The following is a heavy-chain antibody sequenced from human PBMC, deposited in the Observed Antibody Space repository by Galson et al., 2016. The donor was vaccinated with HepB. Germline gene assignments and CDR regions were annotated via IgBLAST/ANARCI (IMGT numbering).Heavy chain of an antibody. D-gene: IGHD6-19*01. V-gene: IGHV3-23*01. Sequence: SLRLSCAASGFTFSDYAMGWVRQAPGRGLEWVSGISGLGSNTYYADSVKGRVTISRDNSKNSLYLQMNSLRDEDTAVYYCVKGAGTIDYWGQGTLVTVSS. J-gene: IGHJ4*02. CDR3: VKGAGTIDY. CDR1: GFTFSDYA. CDR2: ISGLGSNT.